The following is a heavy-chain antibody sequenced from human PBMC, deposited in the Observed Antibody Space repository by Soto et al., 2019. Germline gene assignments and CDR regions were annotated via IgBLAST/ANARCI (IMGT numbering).Heavy chain of an antibody. CDR1: GGSISSSSYY. CDR2: IYYSGST. V-gene: IGHV4-39*01. D-gene: IGHD6-13*01. Sequence: SETLSLTCTVSGGSISSSSYYWGWIRQPPGKGLEWIGSIYYSGSTYYNPSLKSRVTISVDTSKNQFSLKLSSVTAADTAVYYCARHAASPDSSWIDYWGQGTLVTVSS. J-gene: IGHJ4*02. CDR3: ARHAASPDSSWIDY.